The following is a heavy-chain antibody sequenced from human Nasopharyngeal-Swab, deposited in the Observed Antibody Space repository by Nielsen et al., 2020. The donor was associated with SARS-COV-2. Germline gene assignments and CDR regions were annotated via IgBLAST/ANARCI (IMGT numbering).Heavy chain of an antibody. J-gene: IGHJ6*02. CDR3: ARGYGMDV. CDR1: GFTFSSYW. Sequence: GESLKISCAASGFTFSSYWMSWVRQAPGKGLEWVANIKQDGSEKYYVDSVKGRFTISRDNAKNSLYLQMNSLRVEDTAVYYCARGYGMDVWGQGTTVTVSS. CDR2: IKQDGSEK. V-gene: IGHV3-7*03.